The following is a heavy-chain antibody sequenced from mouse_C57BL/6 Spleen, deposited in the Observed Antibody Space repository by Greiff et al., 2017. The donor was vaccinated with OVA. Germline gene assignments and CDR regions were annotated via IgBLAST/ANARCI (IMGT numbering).Heavy chain of an antibody. Sequence: QVQLQQSGAELVRPGSSVKLSCKASGYTFTSYWMDWVKQRPGQGLEWIGNIYPSDSEPHYNQKFKDKATLTVDKSSSTAYMTLSSLTSEDSAVYYGARGHYDSDGSAMDYWGQGTSVTVSS. CDR2: IYPSDSEP. V-gene: IGHV1-61*01. CDR3: ARGHYDSDGSAMDY. D-gene: IGHD2-4*01. CDR1: GYTFTSYW. J-gene: IGHJ4*01.